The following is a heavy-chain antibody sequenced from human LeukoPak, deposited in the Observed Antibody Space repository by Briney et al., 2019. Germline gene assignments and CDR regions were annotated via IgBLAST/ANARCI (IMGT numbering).Heavy chain of an antibody. V-gene: IGHV3-53*01. CDR1: GFTVDSNY. J-gene: IGHJ4*02. Sequence: AGGSLRLSCAASGFTVDSNYLSWVRQAPGKGLEWVSTIYTGGNTYYAASVEGRSTISRDFSKNTVFLHMNSLRAEDTAMYYCARGDDSGYYDYFDYWGQGALVTVSS. CDR2: IYTGGNT. D-gene: IGHD3-22*01. CDR3: ARGDDSGYYDYFDY.